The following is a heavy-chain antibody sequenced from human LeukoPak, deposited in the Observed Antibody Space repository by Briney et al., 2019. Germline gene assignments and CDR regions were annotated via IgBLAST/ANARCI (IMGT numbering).Heavy chain of an antibody. V-gene: IGHV1-18*01. J-gene: IGHJ4*02. CDR1: GYAFTNYG. CDR2: ISTFNGNT. CDR3: ARRHLIGNGYFDH. D-gene: IGHD4-23*01. Sequence: GASVKVSCKASGYAFTNYGITWVRQAPGQGLEWLGWISTFNGNTNYAQRLQDRVTMTTDTSTNTACLELRRLRSDDTALYYCARRHLIGNGYFDHWGQGSLVTVSS.